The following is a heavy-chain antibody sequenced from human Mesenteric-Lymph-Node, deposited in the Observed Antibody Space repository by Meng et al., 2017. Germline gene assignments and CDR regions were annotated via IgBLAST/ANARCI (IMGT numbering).Heavy chain of an antibody. D-gene: IGHD1-26*01. V-gene: IGHV3-69-1*01. CDR3: ARGGWELLDY. Sequence: GGSLRLSCAASGFTFSDYYMTWIRQAPGKGLEWVSSISSVSTIYYVDSVKGRFSISRDNAKNSLYLQMNSLRADDTAVYYCARGGWELLDYWGQGTLVTVSS. CDR2: ISSVSTI. J-gene: IGHJ4*02. CDR1: GFTFSDYY.